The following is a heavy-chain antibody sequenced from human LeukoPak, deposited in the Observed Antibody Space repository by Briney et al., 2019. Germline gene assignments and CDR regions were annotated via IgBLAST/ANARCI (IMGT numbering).Heavy chain of an antibody. V-gene: IGHV4-61*01. CDR3: ARGRVPGY. J-gene: IGHJ4*02. Sequence: SETLSLTCTVPGGSVSSGTYYWSWIRQPPGEGLEWIVCIYYSGSTSYNPSLKSRVTISADTSKNQFSLKMTSVTAADTAVYYCARGRVPGYWGQGTLVTVSS. D-gene: IGHD2-2*01. CDR2: IYYSGST. CDR1: GGSVSSGTYY.